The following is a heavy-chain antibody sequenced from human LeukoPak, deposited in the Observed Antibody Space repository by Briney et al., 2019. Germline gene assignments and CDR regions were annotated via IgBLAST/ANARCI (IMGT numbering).Heavy chain of an antibody. D-gene: IGHD4-17*01. CDR1: GYTLTELS. J-gene: IGHJ6*02. Sequence: ASVKVSCKVSGYTLTELSMHWVRQAPGKGVEWMGGFDPEDGETIYAQKFQGRVTMTEDTSTDTAYMELSSLRSEDTAVYYCATVDGGYGDYPQNYYYYSMDVWGQGTTVTVSS. CDR3: ATVDGGYGDYPQNYYYYSMDV. CDR2: FDPEDGET. V-gene: IGHV1-24*01.